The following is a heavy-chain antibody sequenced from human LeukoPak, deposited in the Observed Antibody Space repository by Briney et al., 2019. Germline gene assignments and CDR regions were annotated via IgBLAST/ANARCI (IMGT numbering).Heavy chain of an antibody. V-gene: IGHV3-48*03. CDR3: ARGDRMAGIVWFDP. CDR2: ISSSGSTI. CDR1: GFTFSSYE. Sequence: GGSLRLSCAASGFTFSSYEMNWVRQAPGKGLEWVSYISSSGSTIYYADSVKGRFTTSRDNAKNSLYLQMNSLRAEDTAVYYCARGDRMAGIVWFDPWGQGTLVTVSS. D-gene: IGHD6-19*01. J-gene: IGHJ5*02.